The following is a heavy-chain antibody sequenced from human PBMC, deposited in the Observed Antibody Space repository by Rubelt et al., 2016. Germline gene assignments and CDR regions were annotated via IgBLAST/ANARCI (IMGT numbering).Heavy chain of an antibody. V-gene: IGHV1-46*01. J-gene: IGHJ4*02. CDR2: INPSGGST. CDR3: ATGEGPDYRFGPLSGY. Sequence: VQLVQSGAEVKKPGASVKVSCKASGYTFTSYYMHWVRQAPGQGLEWMGIINPSGGSTSYAQKFQGRVTMTRDTSTSTVYMELSSLRSEDTAVYYCATGEGPDYRFGPLSGYWGQGTLVTVSS. D-gene: IGHD4-11*01. CDR1: GYTFTSYY.